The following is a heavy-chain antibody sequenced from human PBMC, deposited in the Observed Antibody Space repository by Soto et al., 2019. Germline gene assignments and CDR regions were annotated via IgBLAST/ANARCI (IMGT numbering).Heavy chain of an antibody. Sequence: GASVKVSCKASGFTFTSSAVQWVRQALGQRLEWIGRIVVGSGNTNYAQKFQERVTITRDMSTSTAYMELSSLRSEDTAVYYCAADRPDWNDFQDWFDPWGQGTLVTVSS. V-gene: IGHV1-58*01. CDR3: AADRPDWNDFQDWFDP. CDR2: IVVGSGNT. J-gene: IGHJ5*02. D-gene: IGHD1-1*01. CDR1: GFTFTSSA.